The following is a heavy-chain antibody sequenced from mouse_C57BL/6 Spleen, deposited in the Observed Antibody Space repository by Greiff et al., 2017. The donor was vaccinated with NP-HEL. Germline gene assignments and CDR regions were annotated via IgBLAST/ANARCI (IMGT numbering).Heavy chain of an antibody. J-gene: IGHJ1*03. V-gene: IGHV1-42*01. CDR1: GYSFTGYY. CDR3: ARRVITTVHYCYFDV. CDR2: INPSTGGT. Sequence: EVQLKHSGPELVKPGASVKISCKASGYSFTGYYMNWVKQSPEKSLEWIGEINPSTGGTTYNQKFKAKATLTVDKSSSTAYMQLKSLTSEDSAVYYCARRVITTVHYCYFDVWGTGTTVTVSS. D-gene: IGHD1-1*01.